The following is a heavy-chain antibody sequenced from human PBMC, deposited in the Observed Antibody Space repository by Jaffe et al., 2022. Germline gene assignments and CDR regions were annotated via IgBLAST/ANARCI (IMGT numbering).Heavy chain of an antibody. J-gene: IGHJ3*02. D-gene: IGHD2-2*01. V-gene: IGHV4-59*01. CDR2: IYYSGST. CDR3: ARDAEYPPHAFDI. CDR1: GGSISSYY. Sequence: QVQLQESGPGLVKPSETLSLTCTVSGGSISSYYWSWIRQPPGKGLEWIGYIYYSGSTNYNPSLKSRVTISVDTSKNQFSLKLSSVTAADTAVYYCARDAEYPPHAFDIWGQGTMVTVSS.